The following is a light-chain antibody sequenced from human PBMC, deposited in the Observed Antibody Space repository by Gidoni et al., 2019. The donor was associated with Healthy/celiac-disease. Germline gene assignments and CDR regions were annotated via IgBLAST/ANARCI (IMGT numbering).Light chain of an antibody. CDR1: RSVLYSSNNKNY. J-gene: IGKJ4*01. CDR3: QQYYNTPLT. CDR2: WAS. V-gene: IGKV4-1*01. Sequence: DIVMTQSPDSLAVSLGERATINCKSSRSVLYSSNNKNYLAWYQQKPGQPPKLLIYWASTRESVVPDRFSGSGSGTDFTLTISSLQAEDVAVYYCQQYYNTPLTFGGGTKVEIK.